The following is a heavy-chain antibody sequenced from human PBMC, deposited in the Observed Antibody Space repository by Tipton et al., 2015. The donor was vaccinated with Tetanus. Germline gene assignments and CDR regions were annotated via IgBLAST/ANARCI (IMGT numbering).Heavy chain of an antibody. CDR1: GFSFSNYG. CDR3: ARDPYGDSPNYFDY. Sequence: SLRLSCAASGFSFSNYGMHWVRQAPGKGLEWVGIMFYDGSAKYYADSVKGRFTISRDNSKNTLYLQMNSLRAEDTAVYYCARDPYGDSPNYFDYWGQGTLVTVSS. D-gene: IGHD4-17*01. CDR2: MFYDGSAK. J-gene: IGHJ4*02. V-gene: IGHV3-30*03.